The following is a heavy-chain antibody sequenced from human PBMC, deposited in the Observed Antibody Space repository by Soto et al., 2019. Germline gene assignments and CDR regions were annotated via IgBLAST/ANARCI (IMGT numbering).Heavy chain of an antibody. CDR1: GGSISNYY. Sequence: SETLSLTCSVAGGSISNYYWSWIRQPPGKGLECIGYIYYSGSTNYNPSLKSRVTISVDTSKNQFSLKLSSVTAADTAVYYCARRVTVAGNYFFDYWGQGTLVTVSS. CDR2: IYYSGST. V-gene: IGHV4-59*08. CDR3: ARRVTVAGNYFFDY. J-gene: IGHJ4*02. D-gene: IGHD6-19*01.